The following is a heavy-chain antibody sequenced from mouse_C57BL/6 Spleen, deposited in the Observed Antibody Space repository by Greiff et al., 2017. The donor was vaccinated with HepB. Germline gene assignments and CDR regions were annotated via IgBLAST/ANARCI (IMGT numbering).Heavy chain of an antibody. CDR3: ARNYGSSKAWFAY. V-gene: IGHV1-69*01. Sequence: QVQLQQPGAELVMPGASVKLSCKASGYTFTSYWFHWLKQRPGQGLEWIGEIDPPDSFTNYNQKFKGKSTLTVDKSSSTAYMQLSSLTSEDSAVYYCARNYGSSKAWFAYWGQGTLVTVSA. CDR1: GYTFTSYW. D-gene: IGHD1-1*01. CDR2: IDPPDSFT. J-gene: IGHJ3*01.